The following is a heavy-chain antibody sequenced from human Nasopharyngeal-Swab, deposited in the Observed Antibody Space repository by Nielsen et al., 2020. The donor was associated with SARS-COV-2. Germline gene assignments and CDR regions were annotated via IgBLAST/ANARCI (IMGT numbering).Heavy chain of an antibody. CDR3: ARHSRVTTVVVVTLFDF. V-gene: IGHV4-39*01. CDR2: MSKSGVT. D-gene: IGHD3-22*01. Sequence: SETLSLTCTVSGGSITANNYYWIWIRQPPGTGLEWIGSMSKSGVTFYNPSLRNRVTLSVDTSKNLLSLKLDSVTAADTALYYCARHSRVTTVVVVTLFDFWGQGIQVTVSS. CDR1: GGSITANNYY. J-gene: IGHJ4*02.